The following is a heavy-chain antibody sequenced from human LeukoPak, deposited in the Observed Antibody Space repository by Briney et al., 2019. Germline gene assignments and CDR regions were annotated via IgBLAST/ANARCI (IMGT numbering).Heavy chain of an antibody. Sequence: GGSLRLSCAASGFTFSSYGMHWVRQAPGKGLERVAVISYDGSNKYYADSVKGRFTISRDNSKNTLYLQMNSLRAEDTAVYYCAKDGCSSTSCYVDYWGQGTLVTVSS. V-gene: IGHV3-30*18. CDR2: ISYDGSNK. D-gene: IGHD2-2*01. J-gene: IGHJ4*02. CDR1: GFTFSSYG. CDR3: AKDGCSSTSCYVDY.